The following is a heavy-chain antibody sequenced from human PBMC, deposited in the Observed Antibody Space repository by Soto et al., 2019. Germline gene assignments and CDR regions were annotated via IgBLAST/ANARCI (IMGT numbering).Heavy chain of an antibody. V-gene: IGHV4-38-2*01. D-gene: IGHD5-12*01. Sequence: SEPLSLTCAVSGYSISSGYYWGWFRQPPGKGLEGIGSIYHSGSTYYNPSLKRRVTISVDRSKNQPSLKLSSVTAEYTAVYDCSRTDNGWCRGGYSAGNRFDPGCQRTLVPVSS. J-gene: IGHJ5*02. CDR1: GYSISSGYY. CDR2: IYHSGST. CDR3: SRTDNGWCRGGYSAGNRFDP.